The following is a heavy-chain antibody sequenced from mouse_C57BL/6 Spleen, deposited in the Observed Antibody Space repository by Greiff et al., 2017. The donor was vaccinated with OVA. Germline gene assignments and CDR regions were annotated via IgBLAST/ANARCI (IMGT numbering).Heavy chain of an antibody. Sequence: VKLQESGPELVKPGASVKISCKASGYAFSSSWMNWVKQSPGKGLEWIGRIYPGDGDTNYNGKFKGKATLTADKSSSTAYMQLSSLTSEDSAVYFCARSGTYWGQGTTLTVSS. D-gene: IGHD4-1*01. CDR1: GYAFSSSW. V-gene: IGHV1-82*01. CDR2: IYPGDGDT. J-gene: IGHJ2*01. CDR3: ARSGTY.